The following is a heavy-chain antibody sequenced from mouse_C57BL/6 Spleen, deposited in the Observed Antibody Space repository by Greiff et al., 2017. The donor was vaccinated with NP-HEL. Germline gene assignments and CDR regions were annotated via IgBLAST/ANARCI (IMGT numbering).Heavy chain of an antibody. Sequence: QVQLQQSGAELVRPGASVKLSCKASGYTFTDYYINWVKQRPGQGLEWIARIYPGSGNTYYNEKFKGKATLTAEKSSSTAYMQLSSLTSEDSAVYFCARWEIYYGSSFFDYWGQGTTLTVSS. J-gene: IGHJ2*01. D-gene: IGHD1-1*01. V-gene: IGHV1-76*01. CDR1: GYTFTDYY. CDR2: IYPGSGNT. CDR3: ARWEIYYGSSFFDY.